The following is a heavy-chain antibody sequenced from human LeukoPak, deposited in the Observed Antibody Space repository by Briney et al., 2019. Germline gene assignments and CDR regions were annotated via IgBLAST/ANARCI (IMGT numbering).Heavy chain of an antibody. V-gene: IGHV4-59*08. CDR3: AMTVGDGYNLEFDY. J-gene: IGHJ4*02. Sequence: SETLSLTCTVSGGSISSYYWSWIRQPPGKGLEWIGYIYYSGSTNYNPSLKSRVTISVDTSKNQFSLKLSPVTAADTAVYYCAMTVGDGYNLEFDYWGQGTLVTVSS. CDR1: GGSISSYY. D-gene: IGHD5-24*01. CDR2: IYYSGST.